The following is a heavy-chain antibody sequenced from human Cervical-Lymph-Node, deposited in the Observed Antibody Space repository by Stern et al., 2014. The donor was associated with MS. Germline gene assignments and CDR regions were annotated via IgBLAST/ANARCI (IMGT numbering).Heavy chain of an antibody. CDR1: GGSISSGGYY. V-gene: IGHV4-31*03. CDR3: ARGRDGYKSHFDY. Sequence: QVQLQESGPGLVKPSQTLSLTCTVSGGSISSGGYYWGRLRQDPGNGLEWIGCIYYSESTYYNTSLKRRVTISVDTSKNQFSLKLSSVTAADTAVYYCARGRDGYKSHFDYWGQGTLVTVSS. D-gene: IGHD5-24*01. CDR2: IYYSEST. J-gene: IGHJ4*02.